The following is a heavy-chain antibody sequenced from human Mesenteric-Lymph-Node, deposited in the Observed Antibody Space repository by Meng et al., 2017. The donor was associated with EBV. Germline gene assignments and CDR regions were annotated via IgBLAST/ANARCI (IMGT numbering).Heavy chain of an antibody. CDR2: IYYSGST. J-gene: IGHJ4*02. D-gene: IGHD1-26*01. CDR1: GASISFGSYY. CDR3: ARDRIVGNQPDYFDY. Sequence: QLALEESGPGLVKPSETLSPTCTVSGASISFGSYYWAWIRQAPGKGLEWIASIYYSGSTLYNPSLKSRVTTSVDTSKNQFSLKLTSVTAADTAVYYCARDRIVGNQPDYFDYWGQGTLVTVSS. V-gene: IGHV4-39*07.